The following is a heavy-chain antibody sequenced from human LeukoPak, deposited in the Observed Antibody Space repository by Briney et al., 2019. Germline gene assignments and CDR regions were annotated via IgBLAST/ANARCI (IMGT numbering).Heavy chain of an antibody. Sequence: GGSLRLSCAASGFTFSSYSMNWVRQAPGKGLEWVSSISSSSSYIYYADSVKGRFTISRDNAKNSLYLQMNSLRAEDTAVYYCARSPSTTMIVVGDAFDIWGQGTMVTVSS. V-gene: IGHV3-21*01. CDR2: ISSSSSYI. D-gene: IGHD3-22*01. CDR3: ARSPSTTMIVVGDAFDI. J-gene: IGHJ3*02. CDR1: GFTFSSYS.